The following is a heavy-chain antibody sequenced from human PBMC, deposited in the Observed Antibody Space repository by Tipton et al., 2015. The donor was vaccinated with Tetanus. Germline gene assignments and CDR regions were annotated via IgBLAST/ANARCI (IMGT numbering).Heavy chain of an antibody. V-gene: IGHV6-1*01. CDR3: ARGLRVATNTLYYFDY. CDR2: TYYRSKWYN. D-gene: IGHD5-24*01. Sequence: GLVKPSQTLSLTCAISGDSVSSNSAAWNWIRQSPSRGLEWLGRTYYRSKWYNDYAVSVKSRITINPDTSKNQFSLQLSSVTPEDTAVYYCARGLRVATNTLYYFDYWGQGTLVTASS. CDR1: GDSVSSNSAA. J-gene: IGHJ4*02.